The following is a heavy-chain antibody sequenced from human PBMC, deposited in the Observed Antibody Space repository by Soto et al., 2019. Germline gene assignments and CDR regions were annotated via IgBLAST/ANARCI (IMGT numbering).Heavy chain of an antibody. V-gene: IGHV1-18*01. CDR1: NYSFSSFG. CDR3: AKGSSRYYDSFDY. J-gene: IGHJ4*02. CDR2: INPSNDNT. D-gene: IGHD3-22*01. Sequence: ASVKVSCKASNYSFSSFGISWMRQAPGQGLEWMAWINPSNDNTNYAQSLQGRVTLTTDTSTSTAYMELRSLRSDDTAVYYCAKGSSRYYDSFDYWGQGTLVTVSS.